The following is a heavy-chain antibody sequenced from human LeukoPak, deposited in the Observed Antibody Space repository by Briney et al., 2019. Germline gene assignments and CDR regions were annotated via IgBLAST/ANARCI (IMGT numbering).Heavy chain of an antibody. CDR3: ARDPGYSSGFNDAY. CDR2: VSAYNGNT. V-gene: IGHV1-18*04. J-gene: IGHJ4*02. D-gene: IGHD6-19*01. Sequence: ASVKVSCKASGYTFTGYYMHWVRQAPGQGLEWMGWVSAYNGNTNYAQKLQGRVTMTTDTSTSIAYMELRSLRSDDTAVYYCARDPGYSSGFNDAYWGQGTLVTVSS. CDR1: GYTFTGYY.